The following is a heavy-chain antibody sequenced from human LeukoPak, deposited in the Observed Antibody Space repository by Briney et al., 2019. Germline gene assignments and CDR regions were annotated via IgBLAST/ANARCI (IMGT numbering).Heavy chain of an antibody. CDR3: ARELAAAGFDC. V-gene: IGHV4-59*01. CDR1: GGSISSYY. J-gene: IGHJ4*02. Sequence: PSETLSLTCTVSGGSISSYYWSWIRQPPGKGLEWIGYIYYSGTTNYNPSLKSRVAISVDTSKNQFSLKLNSVTAADTAVYYCARELAAAGFDCWGQGNLVTVSS. CDR2: IYYSGTT. D-gene: IGHD6-13*01.